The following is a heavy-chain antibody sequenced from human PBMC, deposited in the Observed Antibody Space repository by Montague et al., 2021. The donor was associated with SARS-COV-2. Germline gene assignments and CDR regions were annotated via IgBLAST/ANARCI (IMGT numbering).Heavy chain of an antibody. Sequence: SETLSLTCTVSGGSISSSSYYWSWIRQPPGKGLEWNGSNNYSGSYYYNPSLKSRVTISVDTSKNQFSLKLSSVAAADTAVYYCARRGYNVYDYHLLVDYWGQGTLVTVSS. J-gene: IGHJ4*02. CDR1: GGSISSSSYY. D-gene: IGHD5/OR15-5a*01. CDR3: ARRGYNVYDYHLLVDY. V-gene: IGHV4-39*01. CDR2: NNYSGSY.